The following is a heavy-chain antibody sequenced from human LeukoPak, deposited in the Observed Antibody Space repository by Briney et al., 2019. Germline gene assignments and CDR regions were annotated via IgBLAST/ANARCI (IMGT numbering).Heavy chain of an antibody. CDR3: AKDRANFGY. CDR2: ISGSGVST. V-gene: IGHV3-23*01. J-gene: IGHJ4*02. CDR1: GFTFSTFS. Sequence: PGGSLRLSCAASGFTFSTFSMKWVRQAPGMGLEWVSGISGSGVSTYYADSVKGRFTISRDNSKNTLYLQMNSLRAEDTAVYYCAKDRANFGYWGQGTLVTVSP.